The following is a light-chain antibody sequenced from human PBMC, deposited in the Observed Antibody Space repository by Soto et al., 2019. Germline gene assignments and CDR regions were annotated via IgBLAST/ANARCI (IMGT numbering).Light chain of an antibody. V-gene: IGKV1-6*01. Sequence: AIQLTQSPSSLSASVGDGVTITCRASQGIAKDLGWYQQKPGKAPRLLIFGASFLQSGVPSRFSGSGSGTDFTLTINGLQPEDFATYYCLQNYYSFRTFGQGTKVEIK. CDR2: GAS. J-gene: IGKJ1*01. CDR1: QGIAKD. CDR3: LQNYYSFRT.